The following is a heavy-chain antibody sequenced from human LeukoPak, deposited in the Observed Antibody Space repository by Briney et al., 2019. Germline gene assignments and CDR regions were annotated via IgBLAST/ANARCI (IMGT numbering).Heavy chain of an antibody. V-gene: IGHV4-34*01. CDR1: GGSFSGYY. J-gene: IGHJ4*02. Sequence: SETLSLTCAVYGGSFSGYYWSWIRQPPGKGLEWIGEINHSGSTNYNPSLKSRVTISVDTSKNQFSLKLSSMTAADTAVYYCAGGDSGWYGFDYWGQGTLVTVSS. CDR3: AGGDSGWYGFDY. CDR2: INHSGST. D-gene: IGHD6-19*01.